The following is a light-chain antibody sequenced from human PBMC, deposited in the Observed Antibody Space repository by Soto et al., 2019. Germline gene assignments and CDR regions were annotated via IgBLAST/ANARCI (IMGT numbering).Light chain of an antibody. Sequence: DIVMTQSPDSLAVSLGERATVNCRSSRSLLSRYNNKNYLAWYQQKSGQTPKLLIYWASTRESGVPDRFTGSGSETDFTLTISSLQAEDVALYFCQQYFGSPYTFGQGTNLEIK. CDR3: QQYFGSPYT. CDR2: WAS. J-gene: IGKJ2*01. V-gene: IGKV4-1*01. CDR1: RSLLSRYNNKNY.